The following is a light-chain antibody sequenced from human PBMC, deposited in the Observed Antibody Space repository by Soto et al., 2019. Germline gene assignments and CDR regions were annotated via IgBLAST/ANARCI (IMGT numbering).Light chain of an antibody. CDR1: QSVSSSY. CDR2: GAS. V-gene: IGKV3-20*01. J-gene: IGKJ1*01. Sequence: EILLTQSPGTLSLSPGERATLSCRASQSVSSSYLAWYQLKPGQAPRLLIYGASSRAIGIPDRFSGSGSGTDFTLTISRLDPEDFAVYFCQQYGSSPRTFGQGTKVDIK. CDR3: QQYGSSPRT.